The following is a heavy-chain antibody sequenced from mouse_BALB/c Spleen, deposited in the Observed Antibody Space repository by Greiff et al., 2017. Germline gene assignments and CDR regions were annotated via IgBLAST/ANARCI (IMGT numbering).Heavy chain of an antibody. J-gene: IGHJ2*01. CDR3: ARARVYYYGSSSHFDY. CDR1: GYTFTSYV. V-gene: IGHV1-14*01. Sequence: VQLKESGPELVKPGASVKMSCKASGYTFTSYVMHWVKQKPGQGLEWIGYINPYNDGTKYNEKFKGKATLTSDKSSSTAYMELRSLTSEDSAVYYCARARVYYYGSSSHFDYWGQGTTLTVSS. CDR2: INPYNDGT. D-gene: IGHD1-1*01.